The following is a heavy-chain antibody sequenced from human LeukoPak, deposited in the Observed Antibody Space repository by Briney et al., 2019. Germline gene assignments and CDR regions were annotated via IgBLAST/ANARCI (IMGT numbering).Heavy chain of an antibody. CDR3: ARRYPWYRGAFDI. CDR2: IYYSGST. V-gene: IGHV4-39*07. D-gene: IGHD6-13*01. J-gene: IGHJ3*02. CDR1: GGSISSSSYY. Sequence: PSETLSLTCTVSGGSISSSSYYWGWIRQPPGKGLEWIGSIYYSGSTYYNPSLKSRVTISVDTSKNQFSLKLSSVTAADTAVYYCARRYPWYRGAFDIWGQGTMVTVSS.